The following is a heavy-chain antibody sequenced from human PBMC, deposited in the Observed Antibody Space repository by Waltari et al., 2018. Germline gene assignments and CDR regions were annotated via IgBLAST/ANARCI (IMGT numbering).Heavy chain of an antibody. Sequence: EVQLVESGGGLVQPGGSLRLSCAASGFTFSSYSMNWVRQAPGKGLEWVSYISSSISTIYYADSVKGRFTISRDNTKNSLYRQMNSLRAEDTAVYYCARGNTGADAFDIWGQGTMVTVSS. CDR2: ISSSISTI. CDR3: ARGNTGADAFDI. D-gene: IGHD4-17*01. CDR1: GFTFSSYS. J-gene: IGHJ3*02. V-gene: IGHV3-48*01.